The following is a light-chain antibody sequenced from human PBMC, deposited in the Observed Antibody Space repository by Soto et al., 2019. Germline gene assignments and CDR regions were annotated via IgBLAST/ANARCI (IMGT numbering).Light chain of an antibody. CDR2: DAS. CDR3: QQYDNLPLT. Sequence: DIQMTQSPSSLSASVGDRVTITCQASQDITNYLNWYQQKPGKAPKLLIYDASNLETGVPSRFIGSGSVTHFTFTISSLQPDDFATYFCQQYDNLPLTFGGGTKVEIK. CDR1: QDITNY. V-gene: IGKV1-33*01. J-gene: IGKJ4*01.